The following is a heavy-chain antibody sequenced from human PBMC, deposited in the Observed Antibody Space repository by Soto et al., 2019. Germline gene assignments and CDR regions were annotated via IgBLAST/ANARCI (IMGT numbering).Heavy chain of an antibody. J-gene: IGHJ5*02. CDR3: ARLGSLSVYCGGDCPNWFDP. D-gene: IGHD2-21*02. CDR2: IIPIFGTA. Sequence: SVKVSCKASGGTFSSYAISWVRQAPGQGLEWMGGIIPIFGTANYAQKFQGRVTITADESTSTAYMELSSLRSEDTAVYYCARLGSLSVYCGGDCPNWFDPWGQGTLVTVSS. CDR1: GGTFSSYA. V-gene: IGHV1-69*13.